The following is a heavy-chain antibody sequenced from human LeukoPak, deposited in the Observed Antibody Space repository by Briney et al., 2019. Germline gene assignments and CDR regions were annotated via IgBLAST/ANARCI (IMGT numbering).Heavy chain of an antibody. J-gene: IGHJ4*02. D-gene: IGHD3-10*01. CDR3: ARFDYYGSGTASDY. V-gene: IGHV1-46*01. CDR2: INPSGGGT. CDR1: GYTFTSYY. Sequence: GASVKVSCKASGYTFTSYYMHWVRQAPGQGLEWMGIINPSGGGTSYAQKFRGRVTMTMETSTRTVYMELSSLRSEDTAVYYCARFDYYGSGTASDYWGQGTLVTVSS.